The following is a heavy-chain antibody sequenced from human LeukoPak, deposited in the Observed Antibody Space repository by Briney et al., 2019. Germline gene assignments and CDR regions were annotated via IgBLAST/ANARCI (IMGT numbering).Heavy chain of an antibody. CDR1: GFTFSSYW. CDR2: INPGGRSI. V-gene: IGHV3-74*01. D-gene: IGHD1-14*01. J-gene: IGHJ4*02. CDR3: ARSNQADDY. Sequence: GGSLRLSCAASGFTFSSYWMHWVRQVPGKGLVWVARINPGGRSITYADSVKGRFTISRDNAKNTLYLQMDSLRAEDTGVYYCARSNQADDYWGQGTQVTVSS.